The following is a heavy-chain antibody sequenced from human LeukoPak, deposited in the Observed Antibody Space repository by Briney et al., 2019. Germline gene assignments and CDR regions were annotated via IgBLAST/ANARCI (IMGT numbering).Heavy chain of an antibody. CDR2: ISINGGST. V-gene: IGHV3-64*01. D-gene: IGHD3-10*01. J-gene: IGHJ5*02. Sequence: GGSLRLSCAASGFTFSSYAMHWVRQAPGKGLEYVSAISINGGSTYYANSVKGRFTISRDNSKNTLYLQMGSLRAEDMAVYYCAREVTMVRGVMEGRWFDPWGQGTLVTVSS. CDR3: AREVTMVRGVMEGRWFDP. CDR1: GFTFSSYA.